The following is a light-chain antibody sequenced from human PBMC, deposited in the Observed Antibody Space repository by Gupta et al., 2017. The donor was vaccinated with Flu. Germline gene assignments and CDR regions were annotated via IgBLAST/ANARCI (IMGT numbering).Light chain of an antibody. CDR2: GAS. Sequence: VTLSLSPGERATLSGRASQSVTSNYLAWYQQKPGLSPRLLIYGASSRATGIPDRFSGSGSGTDFTLTISRLEPEDFAVYYCQQYGLSPKTFGQWTKVEV. V-gene: IGKV3-20*01. CDR1: QSVTSNY. J-gene: IGKJ1*01. CDR3: QQYGLSPKT.